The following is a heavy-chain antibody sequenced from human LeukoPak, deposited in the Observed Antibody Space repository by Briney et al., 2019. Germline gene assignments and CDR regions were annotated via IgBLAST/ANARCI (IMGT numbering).Heavy chain of an antibody. CDR3: ARDSVEWYIFDY. CDR1: GFTFSSYW. CDR2: TNRDGSST. J-gene: IGHJ4*02. V-gene: IGHV3-74*01. Sequence: PGGSLRLSCAASGFTFSSYWMHWLRQAPGKGPVWVARTNRDGSSTAYADSVKGRFAISKDNAKNTLYLLMNSLRAEDTAVYYCARDSVEWYIFDYWGQGTLVTVSS. D-gene: IGHD3-3*01.